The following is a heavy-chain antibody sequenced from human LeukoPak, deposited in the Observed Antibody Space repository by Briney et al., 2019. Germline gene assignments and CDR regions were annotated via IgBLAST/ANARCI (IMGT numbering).Heavy chain of an antibody. CDR1: GFTFSSYS. Sequence: GGSLRLSCAASGFTFSSYSMNWVRQAPGKGLEWVSSITSSSSYIYYADSVKGRFTISRDNSKNTLYLQMSSLRAEDTAVYYCAKYLSGFFDYWGQGTLVTVSS. J-gene: IGHJ4*02. V-gene: IGHV3-21*04. CDR2: ITSSSSYI. D-gene: IGHD3-22*01. CDR3: AKYLSGFFDY.